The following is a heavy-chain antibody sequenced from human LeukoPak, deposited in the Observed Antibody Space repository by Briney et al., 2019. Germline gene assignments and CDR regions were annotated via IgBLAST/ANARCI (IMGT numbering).Heavy chain of an antibody. CDR1: GYSISSGYY. CDR2: IYHSGST. CDR3: ARDQVLGGYYGSGSSTFDY. J-gene: IGHJ4*02. Sequence: SETLSLTCTVSGYSISSGYYWGWIRQPPGKGLEWIGSIYHSGSTYYNPSLKSRVTISVDTSKNQFSLKLSSVTAADTAVYYCARDQVLGGYYGSGSSTFDYWGQGTLVTVSS. V-gene: IGHV4-38-2*02. D-gene: IGHD3-10*01.